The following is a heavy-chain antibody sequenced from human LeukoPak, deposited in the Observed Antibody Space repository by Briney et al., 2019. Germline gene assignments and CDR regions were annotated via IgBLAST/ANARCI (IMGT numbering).Heavy chain of an antibody. V-gene: IGHV3-23*01. CDR2: ISASGGST. J-gene: IGHJ4*02. Sequence: GGSPRLSCAASGFSFSSYAMSWVRQAPGKGLEWVSTISASGGSTYYADSEKGRFTISRDNSKNTLYLQMNSLRAEDAAVYFCAKGIAAAGTTHFDYWGQGTLVTVSS. CDR3: AKGIAAAGTTHFDY. D-gene: IGHD6-13*01. CDR1: GFSFSSYA.